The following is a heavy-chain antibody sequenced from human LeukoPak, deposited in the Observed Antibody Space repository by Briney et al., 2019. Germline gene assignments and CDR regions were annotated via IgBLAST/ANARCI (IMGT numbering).Heavy chain of an antibody. CDR3: EIFYYDILTGYYIGDY. Sequence: SETLALTCAVYGGSFSGYYWSWIRQPPGKGLEGIGEINHSGSTNYNPSLKSRVTISVDTSKNQFSLKLSSVTAADTAVYYCEIFYYDILTGYYIGDYWGQGTLVTVSS. D-gene: IGHD3-9*01. CDR1: GGSFSGYY. J-gene: IGHJ4*02. V-gene: IGHV4-34*01. CDR2: INHSGST.